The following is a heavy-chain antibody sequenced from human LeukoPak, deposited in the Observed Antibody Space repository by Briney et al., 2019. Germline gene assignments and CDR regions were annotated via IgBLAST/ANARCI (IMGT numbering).Heavy chain of an antibody. CDR3: AKGPRQQLVTRFDN. D-gene: IGHD6-13*01. CDR2: ISGSGGST. Sequence: GGSLRLSCAVSGFTFRSYAMHWVRQAPGKGLEWVPDISGSGGSTYYADSVKGRFTVSRDNSKNTLYLQMSSLRADDTAVYYCAKGPRQQLVTRFDNWGQGTLVTVSS. V-gene: IGHV3-23*01. J-gene: IGHJ4*02. CDR1: GFTFRSYA.